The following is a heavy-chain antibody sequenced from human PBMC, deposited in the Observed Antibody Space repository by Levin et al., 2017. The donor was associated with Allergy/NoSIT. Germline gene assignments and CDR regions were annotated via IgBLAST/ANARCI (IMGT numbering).Heavy chain of an antibody. V-gene: IGHV3-15*01. CDR2: IKSKTDGGTT. CDR1: GFTFSNAW. J-gene: IGHJ6*02. Sequence: GGSLRLSCAASGFTFSNAWMSWVRQAPGKGLEWVGRIKSKTDGGTTDYAAPVKGRFTISRDDSKNTLYLQMNSLKTEDTAVYYCTTDIVATITYYYYGMDVWGQGTTVTVSS. D-gene: IGHD5-12*01. CDR3: TTDIVATITYYYYGMDV.